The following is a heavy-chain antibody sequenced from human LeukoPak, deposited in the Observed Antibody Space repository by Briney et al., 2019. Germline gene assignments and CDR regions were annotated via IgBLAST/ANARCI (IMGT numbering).Heavy chain of an antibody. J-gene: IGHJ4*02. CDR3: ARSVAIGASGILFDY. CDR1: GYTFTSYY. V-gene: IGHV1-46*01. CDR2: INPSGGST. D-gene: IGHD3-10*01. Sequence: ASVKVSCKASGYTFTSYYMHWVRQAPGQGLEWMGIINPSGGSTSYAQKFQGRVTMTRDTSTSTVYMELSSLRSEDTAVYYCARSVAIGASGILFDYWGQGTLVTVSS.